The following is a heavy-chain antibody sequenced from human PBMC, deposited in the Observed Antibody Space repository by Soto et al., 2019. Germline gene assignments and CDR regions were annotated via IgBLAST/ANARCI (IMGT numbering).Heavy chain of an antibody. CDR2: IYYSGRT. J-gene: IGHJ4*02. D-gene: IGHD3-10*01. CDR3: ARLTMVRGSTLDY. CDR1: GGSISSSSYY. V-gene: IGHV4-39*01. Sequence: QLQLQESGPGLVKPSETLSLTCTVSGGSISSSSYYWCWIRQPPVKGLEWIGSIYYSGRTSYNPSLKSRVTISVDTSKNQFSLKLSSVTAADTAVYYCARLTMVRGSTLDYWGQGTLVTVSS.